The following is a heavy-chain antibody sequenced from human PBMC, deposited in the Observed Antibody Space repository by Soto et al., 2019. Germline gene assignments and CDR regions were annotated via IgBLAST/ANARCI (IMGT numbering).Heavy chain of an antibody. CDR1: GGSISSSNYY. CDR3: PTRGRLGQDKNYFDY. Sequence: QLQLQESGPGLVKPSETLSLTCTVSGGSISSSNYYWGWIRLPPGKGLEWIGSMYYSGSTYYNPSLQSRVTISVDTSKNQFSLELSSVTAADTAVYYCPTRGRLGQDKNYFDYWGQGTLVTVSS. V-gene: IGHV4-39*01. CDR2: MYYSGST. J-gene: IGHJ4*02. D-gene: IGHD5-12*01.